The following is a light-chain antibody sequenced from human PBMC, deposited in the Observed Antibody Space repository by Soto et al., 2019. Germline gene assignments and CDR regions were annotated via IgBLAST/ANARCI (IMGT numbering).Light chain of an antibody. V-gene: IGKV3D-20*02. CDR3: QKRSNWPLT. J-gene: IGKJ5*01. Sequence: EVVMTQSPATLSLSPGESATLSCRDSQSVDSTYLAWYQQKPDQSPRLPIYAKSTRAAGIPDRFSGSGSGTDFNLTISRLEPEDFAVYYCQKRSNWPLTCGQGTRLEIK. CDR1: QSVDSTY. CDR2: AKS.